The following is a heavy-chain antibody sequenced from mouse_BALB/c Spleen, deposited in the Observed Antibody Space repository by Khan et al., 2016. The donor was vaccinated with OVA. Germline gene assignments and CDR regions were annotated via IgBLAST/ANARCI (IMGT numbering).Heavy chain of an antibody. V-gene: IGHV1-77*01. J-gene: IGHJ3*01. CDR2: IYPGSDST. D-gene: IGHD4-1*01. Sequence: QVQLQQPGPELVKPRASVKMSCKASGYTFTDYVMNWVKQRNGQGLEWIGQIYPGSDSTYYNEKFKGKATLTADRYSSTAYMQLSNLTSEDSAVYFCARAGWDVFAYWGQGTLVTVSA. CDR1: GYTFTDYV. CDR3: ARAGWDVFAY.